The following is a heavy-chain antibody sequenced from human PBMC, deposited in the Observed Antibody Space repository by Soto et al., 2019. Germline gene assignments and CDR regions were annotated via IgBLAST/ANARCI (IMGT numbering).Heavy chain of an antibody. CDR3: ARDRYYYDTSGLYYFDY. J-gene: IGHJ4*02. V-gene: IGHV3-30-3*01. CDR1: GFTFSSYA. Sequence: GSLRLSCAASGFTFSSYAMHWVRQAPGKGLEWVAVISYEGNNKYYADSVKGRFTISRDNSKNTLYLQMSSLRAEDTAVYYCARDRYYYDTSGLYYFDYWAQGTLVTVSS. D-gene: IGHD3-22*01. CDR2: ISYEGNNK.